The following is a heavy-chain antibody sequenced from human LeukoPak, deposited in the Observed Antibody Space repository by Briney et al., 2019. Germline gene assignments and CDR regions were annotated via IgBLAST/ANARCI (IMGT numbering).Heavy chain of an antibody. Sequence: GASVKVSCKASGYTFTSYYMHWVRQAPGQGLEWMGIINPSGGSTSYAQKFQSRVTMTRDTSTSTVYMELSSLRSEDTAVYYCARDTPPFYYDPQLPDYWGQGTLVTVSS. J-gene: IGHJ4*02. CDR1: GYTFTSYY. CDR3: ARDTPPFYYDPQLPDY. V-gene: IGHV1-46*01. D-gene: IGHD3-22*01. CDR2: INPSGGST.